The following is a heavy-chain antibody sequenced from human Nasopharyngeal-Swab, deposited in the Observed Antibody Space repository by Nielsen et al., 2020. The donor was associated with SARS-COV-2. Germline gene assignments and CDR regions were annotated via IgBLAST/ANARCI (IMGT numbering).Heavy chain of an antibody. J-gene: IGHJ4*02. D-gene: IGHD3-10*01. CDR3: AKDLGGYFDY. CDR1: GFTFRNYA. V-gene: IGHV3-23*01. Sequence: GESLKISCAASGFTFRNYAMSWVRQAPGKGLEWVSAISGSGGSTYYADSVKGRFTISRDNSKNTLYLQMNSLRAEDTAVYYCAKDLGGYFDYWGQGTLVTVSS. CDR2: ISGSGGST.